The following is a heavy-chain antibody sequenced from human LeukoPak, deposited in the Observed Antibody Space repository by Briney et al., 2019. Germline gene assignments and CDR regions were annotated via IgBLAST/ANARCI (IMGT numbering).Heavy chain of an antibody. CDR1: GGSISRGGYY. CDR2: IYYSGST. J-gene: IGHJ5*02. V-gene: IGHV4-31*03. Sequence: SETLSLTCTVSGGSISRGGYYWSWIRLHPGKGLEWIGYIYYSGSTYYNPSLKSRVTISVDTSKNQFSLKLSSVTAADTAVYYCARGLRYCSSTSCYQYWFDPWGQGTLVTVSS. D-gene: IGHD2-2*01. CDR3: ARGLRYCSSTSCYQYWFDP.